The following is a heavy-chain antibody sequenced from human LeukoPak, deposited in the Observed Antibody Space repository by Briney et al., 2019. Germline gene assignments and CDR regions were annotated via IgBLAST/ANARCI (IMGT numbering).Heavy chain of an antibody. D-gene: IGHD1-14*01. CDR1: GDSINSLDL. Sequence: SETLSLTCTVSGDSINSLDLWSWVRQPPGKGLEWIGEMYLSGTTHSNPSVKSRVTISIDKSKNQFFLNLSSVTAADTAVYFCARRTTAQYYFDLWGQGTLVTVSS. V-gene: IGHV4-4*02. J-gene: IGHJ4*02. CDR2: MYLSGTT. CDR3: ARRTTAQYYFDL.